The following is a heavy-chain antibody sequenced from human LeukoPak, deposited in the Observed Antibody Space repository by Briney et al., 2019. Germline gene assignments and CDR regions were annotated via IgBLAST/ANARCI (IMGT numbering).Heavy chain of an antibody. Sequence: VASVKVSCKASGYTFTSYGISWVRQAPGQGLEWMGWISAYNGNTRYAQNLQGRVTLTTDTSTSTAYMEVRSLRSDDTAVYYCARAQTTGFGESLHYWGQGTLVTVSS. D-gene: IGHD3-10*01. V-gene: IGHV1-18*01. CDR1: GYTFTSYG. CDR3: ARAQTTGFGESLHY. J-gene: IGHJ4*02. CDR2: ISAYNGNT.